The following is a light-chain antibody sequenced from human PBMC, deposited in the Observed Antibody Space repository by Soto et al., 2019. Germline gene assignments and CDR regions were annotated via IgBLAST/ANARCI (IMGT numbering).Light chain of an antibody. CDR2: DVT. V-gene: IGLV2-11*01. CDR3: CSYAGNYLYV. Sequence: QSVLTQPRSVSGSPGQSVTISCTGTSSDVGGYNYVSWYQQHPDKAPKFIIYDVTNRPSGVPDRFSGSKSGNTASLTISGLQAEDEADYYCCSYAGNYLYVFGTGTQLTVL. CDR1: SSDVGGYNY. J-gene: IGLJ1*01.